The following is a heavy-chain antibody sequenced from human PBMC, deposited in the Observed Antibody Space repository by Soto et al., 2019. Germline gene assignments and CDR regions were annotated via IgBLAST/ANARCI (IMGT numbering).Heavy chain of an antibody. CDR3: AREVGYNCNDNRYDGFDM. D-gene: IGHD1-1*01. V-gene: IGHV3-33*01. CDR1: GFTFSSHV. Sequence: QVQLVESGGGVVQPGTSLRLSCAASGFTFSSHVMHWVRQAPGKGLQWVAVIWNDGRNKQYADSVKGRFTISRDNSKNTLYLQMNRLRAEDTAVYYCAREVGYNCNDNRYDGFDMWGQGTMVTVSS. J-gene: IGHJ3*02. CDR2: IWNDGRNK.